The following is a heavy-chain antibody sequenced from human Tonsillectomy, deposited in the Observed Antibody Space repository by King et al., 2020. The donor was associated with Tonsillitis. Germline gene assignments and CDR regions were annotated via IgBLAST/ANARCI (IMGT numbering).Heavy chain of an antibody. D-gene: IGHD4-23*01. V-gene: IGHV2-26*01. J-gene: IGHJ4*02. Sequence: TLKESGPVLVKPTETLTLTCSVSGFSLSNARMGVTWIRQPPGKALEWLAHIFSNGVKSYITSLKNRLTISKDTSRSQVVLTMTNMDPVDTATYYCARILHDYGDKYYFDHWGQGTLVTVSS. CDR2: IFSNGVK. CDR3: ARILHDYGDKYYFDH. CDR1: GFSLSNARMG.